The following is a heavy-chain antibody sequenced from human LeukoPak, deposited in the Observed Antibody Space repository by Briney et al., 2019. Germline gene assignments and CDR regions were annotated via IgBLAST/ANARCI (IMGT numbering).Heavy chain of an antibody. CDR3: ARQSSIAGDNWNYVLNGDDALDI. D-gene: IGHD1-7*01. CDR1: GYSFSRYG. CDR2: ITAYDGNT. J-gene: IGHJ3*02. Sequence: SVTVSCKASGYSFSRYGITWVRQAPGQGLEWMGWITAYDGNTNFAQNFQARVTMTTDTSTNTAYMELRSLRSDDTAVYYCARQSSIAGDNWNYVLNGDDALDIWGQGTMVTVSS. V-gene: IGHV1-18*01.